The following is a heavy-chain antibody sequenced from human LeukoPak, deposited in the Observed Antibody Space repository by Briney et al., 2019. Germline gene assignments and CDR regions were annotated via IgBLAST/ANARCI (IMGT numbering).Heavy chain of an antibody. D-gene: IGHD4-17*01. CDR1: GFTFSNFD. J-gene: IGHJ3*02. Sequence: PGGSLRLSCAASGFTFSNFDMHWVRQAPGEGLEWVAVISHDGSNKFYVDSVKGRFTISRDNSQNTLYLQTNRLRGEDTAVYYCARDGDAVTTGAFDIWGQGTMVTVSS. CDR2: ISHDGSNK. V-gene: IGHV3-30*03. CDR3: ARDGDAVTTGAFDI.